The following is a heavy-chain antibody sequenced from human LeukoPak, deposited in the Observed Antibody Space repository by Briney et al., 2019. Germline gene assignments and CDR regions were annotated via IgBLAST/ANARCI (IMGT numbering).Heavy chain of an antibody. CDR2: VYYSGTT. J-gene: IGHJ5*02. V-gene: IGHV4-39*01. D-gene: IGHD1-7*01. CDR1: GDSIGSSSYY. CDR3: ARGTGTTFVWFDP. Sequence: ETLSLTCTVSGDSIGSSSYYWGWIRQPPGKGLEWIGSVYYSGTTYYNPSLKSRVTISVDTSKNQFSLKLSSVTAADTAVYYCARGTGTTFVWFDPWGQGTLVTVSS.